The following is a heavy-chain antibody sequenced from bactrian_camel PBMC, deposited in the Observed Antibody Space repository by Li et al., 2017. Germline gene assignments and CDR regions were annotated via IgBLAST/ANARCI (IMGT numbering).Heavy chain of an antibody. CDR2: INWRGTNT. V-gene: IGHV3S40*01. Sequence: VQLVESGGGLVQPGGSLRLSCTASGFFVSHNDMSWVRCAPGKGLEWVGSINWRGTNTDYPNSVKGRFTISRDNDRNTLYLQMNSLKPEDTAVYTCAAEPWGATTLKPGAYTIWGQGTQVTVS. D-gene: IGHD4*01. CDR1: GFFVSHND. J-gene: IGHJ4*01. CDR3: AAEPWGATTLKPGAYTI.